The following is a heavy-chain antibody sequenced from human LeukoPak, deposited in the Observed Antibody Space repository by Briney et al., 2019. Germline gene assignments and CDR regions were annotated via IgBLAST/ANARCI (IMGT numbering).Heavy chain of an antibody. D-gene: IGHD6-13*01. V-gene: IGHV4-34*01. Sequence: SETLSLTCAVYGGSFSGYCWSWIRQPPGKGLEWIGEINHSRSTNYNPSLKSRVTISVDTSKNQFSLKLSSVTAADTAVYYCARAPSPRYSSRQHPWFDPWGQGTLATVSS. CDR1: GGSFSGYC. CDR3: ARAPSPRYSSRQHPWFDP. J-gene: IGHJ5*02. CDR2: INHSRST.